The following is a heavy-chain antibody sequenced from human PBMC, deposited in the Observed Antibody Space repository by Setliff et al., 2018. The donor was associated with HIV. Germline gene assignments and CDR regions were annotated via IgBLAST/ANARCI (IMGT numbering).Heavy chain of an antibody. CDR2: IFPGDSDT. J-gene: IGHJ4*02. CDR1: GYNFNNYW. CDR3: IRRRRAPGTADLESY. V-gene: IGHV5-51*01. D-gene: IGHD2-21*02. Sequence: GESLKISCQASGYNFNNYWIGWVRQMPGKGLEWMGVIFPGDSDTRYSPPFQGQVTISADRSITTAYLRWTSLKVSDTAMYYCIRRRRAPGTADLESYWGQGTLVTVSS.